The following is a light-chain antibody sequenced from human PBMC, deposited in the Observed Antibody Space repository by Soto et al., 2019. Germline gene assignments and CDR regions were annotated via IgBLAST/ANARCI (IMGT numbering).Light chain of an antibody. CDR2: EVT. J-gene: IGLJ1*01. CDR1: SGDIGSYNR. V-gene: IGLV2-14*01. CDR3: SSYTNINTRACV. Sequence: QSALPQPASVSGSPGQSITISCTGTSGDIGSYNRVSWYQQHPGKAPKLIIYEVTDRPSGVSNRFSGSKSGNTASLTISGLKAEDEAEYYCSSYTNINTRACVFGTGTKVTV.